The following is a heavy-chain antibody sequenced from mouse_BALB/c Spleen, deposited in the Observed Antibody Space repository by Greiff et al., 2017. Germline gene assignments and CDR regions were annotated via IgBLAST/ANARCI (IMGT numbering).Heavy chain of an antibody. Sequence: QVQLKESGPGLVAPSQSLSITCTVSGFSLTSYGVHWVRQPPGKGLEWLGVIWAGGSTNYNSALMSRLSISKDNSQSQVFLKMNSLQTDDTAMYYCARDKVRVRSAMDYWGQGTSVTVSS. CDR1: GFSLTSYG. D-gene: IGHD2-14*01. CDR3: ARDKVRVRSAMDY. J-gene: IGHJ4*01. CDR2: IWAGGST. V-gene: IGHV2-9*02.